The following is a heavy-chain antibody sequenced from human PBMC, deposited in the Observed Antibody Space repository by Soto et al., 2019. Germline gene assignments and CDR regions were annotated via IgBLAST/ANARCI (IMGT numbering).Heavy chain of an antibody. CDR2: INEDGVTT. Sequence: SLRLSCEASGFMFSMYWLHWVRQVPGKGPVWVSRINEDGVTTTYADSVKGRFTISRDNDKTTLYLQLDSLRVEDTAMYYCTRGRRGSSSGMGAYCGRGTQGTVSS. V-gene: IGHV3-74*03. CDR1: GFMFSMYW. CDR3: TRGRRGSSSGMGAY. D-gene: IGHD3-16*01. J-gene: IGHJ4*02.